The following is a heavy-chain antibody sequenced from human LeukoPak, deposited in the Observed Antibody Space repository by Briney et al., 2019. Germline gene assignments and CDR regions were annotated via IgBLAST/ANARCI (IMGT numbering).Heavy chain of an antibody. CDR3: ARGGDYYDSSGYYWFDY. D-gene: IGHD3-22*01. CDR1: GGSISSGGYS. V-gene: IGHV4-30-2*01. Sequence: PSQTLSLTCAVSGGSISSGGYSWSWIRQPPGKGLEWIVYIYHSGSTYYNPSLKSRVTISVDRSKNQFSLKLSSVTAADTAVYYCARGGDYYDSSGYYWFDYWGQGTLVTVSS. CDR2: IYHSGST. J-gene: IGHJ4*02.